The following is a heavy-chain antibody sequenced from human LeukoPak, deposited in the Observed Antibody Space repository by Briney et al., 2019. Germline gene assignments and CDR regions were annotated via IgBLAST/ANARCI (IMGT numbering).Heavy chain of an antibody. D-gene: IGHD2-15*01. V-gene: IGHV3-30*04. J-gene: IGHJ5*02. CDR2: ISYDGSNK. CDR1: GFTFSSYA. Sequence: GRSLRLSCAASGFTFSSYAMHWVRQAPGKGLEWVAVISYDGSNKYYADSVKGRFTISRDNAKNSLYLQMNSLRAEDTAVYYCARGMDCSGGSCYGSWGQGTLVTVSS. CDR3: ARGMDCSGGSCYGS.